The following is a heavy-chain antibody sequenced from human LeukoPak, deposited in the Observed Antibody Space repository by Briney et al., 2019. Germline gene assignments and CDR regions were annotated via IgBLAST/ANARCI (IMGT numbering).Heavy chain of an antibody. CDR3: ARTGSSSWYFDY. V-gene: IGHV1-69*06. CDR2: IIPIFGTA. J-gene: IGHJ4*02. CDR1: GGTFSSYA. D-gene: IGHD6-13*01. Sequence: ASVKVSCKASGGTFSSYAISWVRQAPGQGLEWMGGIIPIFGTANYAQKFQGRVTITADKSTSTAYMELSSLRSEDTAVYYCARTGSSSWYFDYWGQGTLVTVSS.